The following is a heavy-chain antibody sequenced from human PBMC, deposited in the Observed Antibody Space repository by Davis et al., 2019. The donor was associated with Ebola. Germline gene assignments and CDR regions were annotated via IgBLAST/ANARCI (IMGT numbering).Heavy chain of an antibody. V-gene: IGHV3-73*01. CDR3: TTTTVTTDY. D-gene: IGHD4-17*01. Sequence: GGSLRLSCAASGFTFSGSAMHWVRQASGKGLEWVGRIRSKANSYATAYAASVKGMFTISRDDSKNTAYLQMNSLKTEDTAVYYCTTTTVTTDYWGQGTLVTVSS. J-gene: IGHJ4*02. CDR2: IRSKANSYAT. CDR1: GFTFSGSA.